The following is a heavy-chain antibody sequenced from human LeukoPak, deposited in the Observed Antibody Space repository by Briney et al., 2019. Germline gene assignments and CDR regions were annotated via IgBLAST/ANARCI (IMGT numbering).Heavy chain of an antibody. CDR3: ARGGDGEEFDY. CDR1: GGSVISGSYY. D-gene: IGHD3-10*01. Sequence: SEALSLTCTVSGGSVISGSYYWSWIRQPPGKGLAWIGYIYYSGSTSYNPSLKSRVTISVDTSKNQFSLKLSSVTAADTAVYYCARGGDGEEFDYWGPGTLVTVSS. V-gene: IGHV4-61*01. CDR2: IYYSGST. J-gene: IGHJ4*02.